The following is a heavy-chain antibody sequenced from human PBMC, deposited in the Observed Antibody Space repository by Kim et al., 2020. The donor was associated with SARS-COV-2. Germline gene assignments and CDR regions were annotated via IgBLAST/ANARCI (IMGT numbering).Heavy chain of an antibody. D-gene: IGHD2-21*02. Sequence: PSVQGQVTISADKSISTAYLQWSSLKASDTAMYYCARLADGDLLPWYFDLWGRGTLVTVSS. CDR3: ARLADGDLLPWYFDL. V-gene: IGHV5-51*01. J-gene: IGHJ2*01.